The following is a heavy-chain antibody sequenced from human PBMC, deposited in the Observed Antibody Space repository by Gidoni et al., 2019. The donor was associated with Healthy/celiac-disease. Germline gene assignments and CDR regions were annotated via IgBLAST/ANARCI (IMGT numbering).Heavy chain of an antibody. CDR2: INWNGGST. V-gene: IGHV3-20*01. D-gene: IGHD2-15*01. J-gene: IGHJ3*02. CDR3: ARSYCSGGSCYVFSDAFDI. CDR1: GFTFGDYG. Sequence: EVQLVESGGGVVRPGGSLRLSCAASGFTFGDYGMGWVRQAQGKGVECVAGINWNGGSTGYADSVKGRFTISRDNAKNSLYLQMNSLRAEDTALYHCARSYCSGGSCYVFSDAFDIWGQGTMVTVSS.